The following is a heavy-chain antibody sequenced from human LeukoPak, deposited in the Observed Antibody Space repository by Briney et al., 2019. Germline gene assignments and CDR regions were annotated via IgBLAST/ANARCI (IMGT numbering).Heavy chain of an antibody. CDR3: ARRRVVVGATILDY. CDR2: IYYSGST. CDR1: GCSISSSSYY. D-gene: IGHD1-26*01. V-gene: IGHV4-39*01. J-gene: IGHJ4*02. Sequence: SSETLSLTCTVSGCSISSSSYYWGWIRQPPGKGLEWIGSIYYSGSTYYNPSLKSRVTISVDTSKNQFSLKLSSVTAADTAVHYCARRRVVVGATILDYWGQGTLVTVSS.